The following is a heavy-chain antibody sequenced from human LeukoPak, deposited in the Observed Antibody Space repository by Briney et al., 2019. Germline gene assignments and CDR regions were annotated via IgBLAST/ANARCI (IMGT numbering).Heavy chain of an antibody. CDR3: ARRFYDSSGET. CDR2: IIPIFGIA. J-gene: IGHJ5*02. D-gene: IGHD3-22*01. V-gene: IGHV1-69*04. Sequence: SVKVSCKASGGTFSSYAISWVRQAPGQGLEWMGRIIPIFGIANYAQKFQGRVTITADKSTSTAYMVLSSLRSEDTAVYYCARRFYDSSGETWGQGTLVTVSS. CDR1: GGTFSSYA.